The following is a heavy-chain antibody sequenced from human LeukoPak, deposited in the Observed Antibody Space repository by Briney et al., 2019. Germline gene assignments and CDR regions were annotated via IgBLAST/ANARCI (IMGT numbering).Heavy chain of an antibody. CDR1: GGSISSYY. CDR2: IYDSGST. V-gene: IGHV4-59*01. Sequence: PSETLSLTCTVSGGSISSYYWSWIRKPPGKGLEWIGYIYDSGSTNYNPSLKSRVTISVDTSKNQFSLKLSSVTAADTAVFYCASLTTADALDIWGQGTMVTVSS. D-gene: IGHD3-22*01. CDR3: ASLTTADALDI. J-gene: IGHJ3*02.